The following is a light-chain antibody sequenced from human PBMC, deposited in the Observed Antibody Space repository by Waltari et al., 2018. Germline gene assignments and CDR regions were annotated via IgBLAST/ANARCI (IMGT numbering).Light chain of an antibody. V-gene: IGLV6-57*03. CDR3: QSFDSSHVV. CDR1: SGNIATNY. Sequence: FMLTQPHSVSESPGTTVTISCTRSSGNIATNYVQWYQQRPGSAPPKVIYEDNQRPSGVPDRFSGSIDSSSNSASLIISGLKAEDEADYYCQSFDSSHVVFGGGTKLTVL. CDR2: EDN. J-gene: IGLJ2*01.